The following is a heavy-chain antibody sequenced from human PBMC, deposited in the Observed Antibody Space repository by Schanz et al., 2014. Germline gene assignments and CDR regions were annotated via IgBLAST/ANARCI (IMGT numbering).Heavy chain of an antibody. CDR3: ARPDGAFRGGWFDP. V-gene: IGHV4-39*01. CDR2: IYYSGTT. D-gene: IGHD3-10*01. CDR1: GGSISSSSYY. Sequence: QLHLQESGPGLVKPSETLSLTCTVSGGSISSSSYYWGWIRQPPGKGLEWIGNIYYSGTTFYNPSLKSRVPIPVDTSKNQLSLKLKSVTAADTAVYYCARPDGAFRGGWFDPWGQGTLVTVSS. J-gene: IGHJ5*02.